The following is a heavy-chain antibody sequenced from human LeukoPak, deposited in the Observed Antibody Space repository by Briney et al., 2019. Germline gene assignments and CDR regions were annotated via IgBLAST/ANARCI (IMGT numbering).Heavy chain of an antibody. CDR2: ISYDGSNK. D-gene: IGHD2/OR15-2a*01. CDR1: GFTFSNYG. V-gene: IGHV3-30*03. J-gene: IGHJ4*02. CDR3: ARDSTFDY. Sequence: PGGSLRLSCAASGFTFSNYGMHWVRQAPGKGLEWVAVISYDGSNKYYADSVKGRFTISRDNSKNTLYLQMNSLRVEDTAVYYCARDSTFDYGGQGTRVTVSS.